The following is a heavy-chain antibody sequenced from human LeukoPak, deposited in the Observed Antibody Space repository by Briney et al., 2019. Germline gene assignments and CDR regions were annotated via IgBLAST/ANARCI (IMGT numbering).Heavy chain of an antibody. CDR3: ARNLYYYDSSGYYYY. CDR2: IYTGGST. J-gene: IGHJ4*02. V-gene: IGHV3-66*01. D-gene: IGHD3-22*01. Sequence: GGSLRLSCAASGFTFSSYATSWVRQAPGKGLEWVSAIYTGGSTYYAGSVKGRFTISRDNSKNTLYLQMNSLRAEDTAVYYCARNLYYYDSSGYYYYWGQGTLVTVSS. CDR1: GFTFSSYA.